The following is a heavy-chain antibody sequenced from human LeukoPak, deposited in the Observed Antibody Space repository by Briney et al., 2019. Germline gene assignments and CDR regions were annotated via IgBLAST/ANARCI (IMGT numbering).Heavy chain of an antibody. CDR1: GFTVSSHY. V-gene: IGHV3-66*01. Sequence: HPGESLRLSCAASGFTVSSHYMSWVRQAPGKGLEWVSVIYSGGSTYYADSVKGRFTISRDNSKNTLYLQMNSLRAEDTAVYYCAKDRGYCSGGSCYYFDYWGQGTLVTVSS. J-gene: IGHJ4*02. CDR2: IYSGGST. D-gene: IGHD2-15*01. CDR3: AKDRGYCSGGSCYYFDY.